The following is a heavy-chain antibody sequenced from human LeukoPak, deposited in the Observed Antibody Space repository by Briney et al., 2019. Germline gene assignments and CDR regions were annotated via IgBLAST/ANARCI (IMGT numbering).Heavy chain of an antibody. CDR2: IKQDGRET. CDR3: GRAATYGGDTFLDS. J-gene: IGHJ4*02. Sequence: GGSLRLSCAASGFTFSTYWMIWVRQAPEKGLEWVANIKQDGRETYYVQSVRGRFSISRDNAKNSVYLQMNSLRDEDTAVYYCGRAATYGGDTFLDSWGQGILVTVSS. V-gene: IGHV3-7*01. D-gene: IGHD4-17*01. CDR1: GFTFSTYW.